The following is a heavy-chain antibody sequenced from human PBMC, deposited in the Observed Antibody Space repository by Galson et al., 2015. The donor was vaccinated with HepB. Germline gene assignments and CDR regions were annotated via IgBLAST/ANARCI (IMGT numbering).Heavy chain of an antibody. CDR1: GFTFSSYW. Sequence: SLRLSCAASGFTFSSYWMSWVRQAPGKGLEWVANIKQDGSEKYYVDSVKGRFTISRDNAKNSLYLQMNSLRAEDTAVYYCARDRGDFWSGPLFDYWGQGTLVTVSS. J-gene: IGHJ4*02. CDR3: ARDRGDFWSGPLFDY. CDR2: IKQDGSEK. V-gene: IGHV3-7*03. D-gene: IGHD3-3*01.